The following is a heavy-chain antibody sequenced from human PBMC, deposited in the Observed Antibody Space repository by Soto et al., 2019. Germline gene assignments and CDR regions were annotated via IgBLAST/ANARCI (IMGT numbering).Heavy chain of an antibody. D-gene: IGHD3-3*01. Sequence: LSLTCTVSFGAVSSGSDYWSWLRQPPGKGLEWIGYIYYSGSTNYNPSLKSRVTISVDTSKNQFSLKLSSVTAADTAVYYCARETKYYDFWSGYVNYYYGMDVWGQGTTVTVSS. CDR2: IYYSGST. J-gene: IGHJ6*02. CDR3: ARETKYYDFWSGYVNYYYGMDV. V-gene: IGHV4-61*01. CDR1: FGAVSSGSDY.